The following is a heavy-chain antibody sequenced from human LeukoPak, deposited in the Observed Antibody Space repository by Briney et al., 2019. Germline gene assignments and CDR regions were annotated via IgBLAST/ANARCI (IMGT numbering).Heavy chain of an antibody. D-gene: IGHD6-13*01. Sequence: SETLSLTCTVSGGSISSSNYYWGWIRQPPGKGLEWIGSIYYSGSTYYNSSLKSRVTIFVDTSKNQFSLKLSFVTAADTAVYYCARRSMGSSSRKILNYYMDVWGEGTTVIVSS. CDR1: GGSISSSNYY. CDR2: IYYSGST. V-gene: IGHV4-39*01. J-gene: IGHJ6*03. CDR3: ARRSMGSSSRKILNYYMDV.